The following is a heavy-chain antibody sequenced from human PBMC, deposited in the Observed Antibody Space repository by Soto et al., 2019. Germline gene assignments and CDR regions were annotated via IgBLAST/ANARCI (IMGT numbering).Heavy chain of an antibody. CDR2: IYPGDSDT. J-gene: IGHJ4*02. CDR3: ASLTYYSDSSGSYSTHFDY. D-gene: IGHD3-22*01. V-gene: IGHV5-51*01. Sequence: GESLKISCKGSGYSFTSYWIGWVRQMPGKGLEWMGIIYPGDSDTRYSPSFQGQVTISADKSISTAYLQWSSLKASDTAMYYCASLTYYSDSSGSYSTHFDYWGQGTLVTVPS. CDR1: GYSFTSYW.